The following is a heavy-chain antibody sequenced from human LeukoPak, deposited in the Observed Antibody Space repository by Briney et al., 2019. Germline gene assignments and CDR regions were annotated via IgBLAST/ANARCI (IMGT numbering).Heavy chain of an antibody. D-gene: IGHD3-16*01. CDR3: ARENWGSSDY. V-gene: IGHV3-7*03. CDR1: EFTFSSFW. Sequence: GGSLRLSCVASEFTFSSFWMSWVRQAPGKGLEWVANTKQDGSEKYYVDSVKGRFTISRDNARNSVYLQMNSLRAEDTAVYYCARENWGSSDYWGQGILVTVSS. J-gene: IGHJ4*02. CDR2: TKQDGSEK.